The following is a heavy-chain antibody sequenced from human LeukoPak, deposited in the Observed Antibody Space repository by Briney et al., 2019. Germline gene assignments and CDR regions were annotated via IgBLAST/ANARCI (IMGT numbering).Heavy chain of an antibody. CDR3: ARTYYYYYYMDV. CDR1: GGSISSSSYY. Sequence: SETLSLTCTVSGGSISSSSYYWGWIRQPPGKGLEWIGSIYYSGRTYYNPSLKSRVTISVDTSKNQFSLKLSSVTAADTAVYYCARTYYYYYYMDVWGKGTTVTVSS. J-gene: IGHJ6*03. V-gene: IGHV4-39*07. CDR2: IYYSGRT.